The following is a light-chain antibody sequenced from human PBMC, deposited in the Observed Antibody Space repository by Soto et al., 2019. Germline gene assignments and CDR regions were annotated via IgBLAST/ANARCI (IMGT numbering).Light chain of an antibody. CDR3: GTWDSSLSAVV. CDR2: DNN. Sequence: QSVLTQPPSVSAAPGQKVTIPCSGSSSNIENNYVSWYQQLPGTAPKLLIYDNNKRPSGIPDRFSGSTSGTSATLGITGLQTGDEAEYYCGTWDSSLSAVVFGGGTKLTVL. V-gene: IGLV1-51*01. CDR1: SSNIENNY. J-gene: IGLJ3*02.